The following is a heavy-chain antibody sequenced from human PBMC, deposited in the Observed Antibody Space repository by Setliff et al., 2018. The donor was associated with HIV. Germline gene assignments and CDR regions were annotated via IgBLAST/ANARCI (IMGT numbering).Heavy chain of an antibody. CDR2: FNPEEGKT. CDR1: GYTLSELS. CDR3: AKDKTEGAMGH. V-gene: IGHV1-24*01. D-gene: IGHD1-26*01. Sequence: GASVKVSCKISGYTLSELSMHWVRQAPGKGLEWMVGFNPEEGKTIYAQKFRGRVTMTRDTSTNTAYMEVRSLRPDDTAVYYCAKDKTEGAMGHWGQGTLVTVSS. J-gene: IGHJ4*02.